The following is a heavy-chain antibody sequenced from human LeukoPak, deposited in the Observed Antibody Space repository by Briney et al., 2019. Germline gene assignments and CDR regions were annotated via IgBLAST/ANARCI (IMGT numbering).Heavy chain of an antibody. CDR1: GYSFTRYW. D-gene: IGHD4-17*01. Sequence: GESPQISCKGSGYSFTRYWIGWVRQMPGKGLEWMGIIYPGDSDTRYSPSFQGQVTISVDKSISTAYLQRSSLKASDTAMYYCARRPGPDDYGDYWGQGTLVTVSS. CDR3: ARRPGPDDYGDY. V-gene: IGHV5-51*01. J-gene: IGHJ4*02. CDR2: IYPGDSDT.